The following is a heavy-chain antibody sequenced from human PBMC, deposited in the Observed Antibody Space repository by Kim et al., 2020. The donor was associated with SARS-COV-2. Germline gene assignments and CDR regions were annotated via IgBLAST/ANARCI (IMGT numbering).Heavy chain of an antibody. J-gene: IGHJ5*02. CDR3: IVVVPAAVADGWFDP. Sequence: PSLKSRVTISVDTSKNQFSLKLSSVTAADTAVYYCIVVVPAAVADGWFDPWGQGTLVTVSS. V-gene: IGHV4-39*01. D-gene: IGHD2-2*01.